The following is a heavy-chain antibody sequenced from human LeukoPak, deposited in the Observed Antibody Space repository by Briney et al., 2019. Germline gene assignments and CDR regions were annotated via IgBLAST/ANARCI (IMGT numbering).Heavy chain of an antibody. Sequence: GGSLRLSCAASGFTFDDYAMPWVRQAPGKGLEWVSGISWNSGSIGYADSVKGRFTISRDNAKNSLYLQMNSLRAEDTALYYCAKDSLYDFWSGYLFDYWGQGTLVTVSS. D-gene: IGHD3-3*01. CDR3: AKDSLYDFWSGYLFDY. CDR2: ISWNSGSI. CDR1: GFTFDDYA. J-gene: IGHJ4*02. V-gene: IGHV3-9*01.